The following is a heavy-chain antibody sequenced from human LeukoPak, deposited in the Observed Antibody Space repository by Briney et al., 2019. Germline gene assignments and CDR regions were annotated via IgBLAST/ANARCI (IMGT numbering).Heavy chain of an antibody. V-gene: IGHV3-43*02. CDR3: ASLSTSPWPLGY. CDR2: ISGDGGST. CDR1: GFTFDDYA. Sequence: GGSLRLSCAASGFTFDDYAMHWVRQAPGKGLEWVSLISGDGGSTYYADSVKGRFTISRDNSKNSLYLQVNSLRTEDTALYYCASLSTSPWPLGYWGQGALVTVSS. D-gene: IGHD5-12*01. J-gene: IGHJ4*02.